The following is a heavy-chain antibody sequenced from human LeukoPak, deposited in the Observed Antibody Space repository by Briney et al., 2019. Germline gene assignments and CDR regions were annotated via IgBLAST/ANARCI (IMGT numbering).Heavy chain of an antibody. CDR3: ARGVYIAAAQYGY. D-gene: IGHD6-13*01. V-gene: IGHV4-59*01. CDR2: IYYSGTT. Sequence: PSETLSLTCTASGGSISSYYWSWIRQPPGKGLEWIGYIYYSGTTNYNPSLKSRVTISVDTSKNQFSLKLSSVTAADTAVYYCARGVYIAAAQYGYWGQGTLVTVSS. CDR1: GGSISSYY. J-gene: IGHJ4*02.